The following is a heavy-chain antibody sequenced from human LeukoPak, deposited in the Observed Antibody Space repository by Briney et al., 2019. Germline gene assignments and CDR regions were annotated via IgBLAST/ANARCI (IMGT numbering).Heavy chain of an antibody. D-gene: IGHD3-22*01. CDR1: GDSVSSNSAA. CDR2: IYYRSKWYN. Sequence: SQTLSLTCAISGDSVSSNSAAWNWIRQSPSRGLEWLGRIYYRSKWYNDYAVSVKSRITIHPDTSRNQFSLQLNSVTPEDTAVYYCVREWYSYDSSGYSCFDYWGQGTLVTVSS. J-gene: IGHJ4*02. V-gene: IGHV6-1*01. CDR3: VREWYSYDSSGYSCFDY.